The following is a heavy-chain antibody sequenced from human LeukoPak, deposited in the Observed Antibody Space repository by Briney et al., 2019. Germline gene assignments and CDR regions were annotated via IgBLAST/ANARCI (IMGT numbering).Heavy chain of an antibody. J-gene: IGHJ4*02. D-gene: IGHD1-26*01. V-gene: IGHV4-59*01. CDR2: IYYSGST. CDR3: ARMYSGSYGYYFDY. Sequence: SETLSLTCTISGGSISTYYWSWIRQPPGKGLEWIGYIYYSGSTNYNPSLKSRVTISVDTSKNQFSLKLSSVTAADTAVYYCARMYSGSYGYYFDYWGQGTLVTVSS. CDR1: GGSISTYY.